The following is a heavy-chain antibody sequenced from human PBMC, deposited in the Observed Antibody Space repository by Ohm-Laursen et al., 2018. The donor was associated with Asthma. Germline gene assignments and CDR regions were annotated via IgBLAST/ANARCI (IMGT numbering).Heavy chain of an antibody. J-gene: IGHJ2*01. CDR3: AREPTTVAPWFFDL. CDR2: IYYSGST. V-gene: IGHV4-59*01. Sequence: SDTLSLTCTVPGGSISTYSWSWLRQPPGKGLEWIGNIYYSGSTNYNPSLKSRVTISVDTSKNQFSLRVSSVTSADTAVYYCAREPTTVAPWFFDLWGRSTLVTVSS. D-gene: IGHD4-23*01. CDR1: GGSISTYS.